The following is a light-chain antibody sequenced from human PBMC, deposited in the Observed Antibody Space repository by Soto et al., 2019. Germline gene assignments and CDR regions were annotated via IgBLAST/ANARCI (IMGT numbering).Light chain of an antibody. CDR3: GTWDGSLSGYA. J-gene: IGLJ1*01. Sequence: QSVLTQPPSVSAAPGQKVTISCSGSSSNIGNNYVSWYQQLPGTAPRLLIYDNNKRPSGIPDRFSGSKSGSSATLGITGLQTGDEADYYCGTWDGSLSGYAFGTGTKVTVL. CDR1: SSNIGNNY. CDR2: DNN. V-gene: IGLV1-51*01.